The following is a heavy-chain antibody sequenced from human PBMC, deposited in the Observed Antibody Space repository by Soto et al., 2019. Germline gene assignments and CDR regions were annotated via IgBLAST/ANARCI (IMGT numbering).Heavy chain of an antibody. CDR1: GGSISSGDYY. D-gene: IGHD6-13*01. Sequence: SETLSLTCTVSGGSISSGDYYWSWVRQHPGKGLEWIGESHQSGNTYYNPSLESRVTISVDTSKNQFSLKLSSVTVADTAVYYCATRDSSRFYWGQGTLVTVSS. CDR3: ATRDSSRFY. J-gene: IGHJ4*02. V-gene: IGHV4-31*03. CDR2: SHQSGNT.